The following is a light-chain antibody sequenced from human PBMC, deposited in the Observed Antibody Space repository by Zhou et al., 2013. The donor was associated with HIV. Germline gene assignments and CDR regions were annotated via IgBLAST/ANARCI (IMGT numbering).Light chain of an antibody. CDR2: RAS. Sequence: DIQMTQSPSTLSASIGDRVNITCRASQSVGSWLAWFQQKPGKAPRLLIQRASTLESGVPSRFSGSGSGTEFTLTISSLQPDDFATYYCRQYNRNSGAFGQGTKVEIK. CDR1: QSVGSW. CDR3: RQYNRNSGA. V-gene: IGKV1-5*03. J-gene: IGKJ1*01.